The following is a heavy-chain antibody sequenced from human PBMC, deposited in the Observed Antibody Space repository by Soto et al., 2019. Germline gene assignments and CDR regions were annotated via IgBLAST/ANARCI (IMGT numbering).Heavy chain of an antibody. J-gene: IGHJ4*02. V-gene: IGHV3-21*01. CDR3: ARDQPGYSYGYGLGY. CDR2: ISSSSSYI. Sequence: EVQLVESGGGLVKPGGSLRLSCAASGFTFSSYSMNWVRQAPGKGLEWVSSISSSSSYIYYADSVKGRFTISRDNGKNSLYLQMNRLRGEDTAVYYCARDQPGYSYGYGLGYWGQGTLVTVSS. D-gene: IGHD5-18*01. CDR1: GFTFSSYS.